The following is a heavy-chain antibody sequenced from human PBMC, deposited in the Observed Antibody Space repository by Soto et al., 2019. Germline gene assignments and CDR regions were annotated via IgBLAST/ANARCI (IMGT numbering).Heavy chain of an antibody. Sequence: TSETLSLTCIVSGDSINRYYWNWIRQPPGKGLEWIGFIYYTGSTNYNPPLKRRVTISVDTSKNQFSLKLTSVTAADTAVYYCARQKITMIRGDPYYYYAMDVWGQGTTVTVSS. D-gene: IGHD3-10*01. CDR3: ARQKITMIRGDPYYYYAMDV. V-gene: IGHV4-59*08. CDR1: GDSINRYY. J-gene: IGHJ6*02. CDR2: IYYTGST.